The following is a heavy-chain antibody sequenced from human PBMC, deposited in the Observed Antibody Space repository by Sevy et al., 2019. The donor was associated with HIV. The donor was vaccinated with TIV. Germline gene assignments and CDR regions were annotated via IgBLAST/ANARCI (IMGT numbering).Heavy chain of an antibody. V-gene: IGHV3-11*01. Sequence: GGSLRLSCAASGLAFSDYYMSWIRQAPGKGLEWVSYISSSGATIYYADSVKGRFTISRDNAKNSLYLQMNSLRVDDTAVYYCARYPFHFLRGCFWGQGTLVTVSS. CDR2: ISSSGATI. D-gene: IGHD3-10*01. J-gene: IGHJ4*02. CDR1: GLAFSDYY. CDR3: ARYPFHFLRGCF.